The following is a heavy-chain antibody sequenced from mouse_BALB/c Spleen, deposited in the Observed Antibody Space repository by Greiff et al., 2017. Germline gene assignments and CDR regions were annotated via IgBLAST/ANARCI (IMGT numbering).Heavy chain of an antibody. CDR2: INPYNDGT. V-gene: IGHV1-14*01. Sequence: VHVKQSGPELVKPGASVKMSCKASGYTFTSYVMHWVKQKPGQGLEWIGYINPYNDGTKYNEKFKGKATLTSDKSSSTAYMELSSLTSEDSAVYYCARQSYYDYDWFAYWGQGTLVTVSA. CDR3: ARQSYYDYDWFAY. J-gene: IGHJ3*01. D-gene: IGHD2-4*01. CDR1: GYTFTSYV.